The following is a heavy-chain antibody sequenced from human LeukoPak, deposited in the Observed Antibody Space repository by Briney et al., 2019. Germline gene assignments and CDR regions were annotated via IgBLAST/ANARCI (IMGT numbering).Heavy chain of an antibody. CDR1: GFTFTDYG. CDR2: IRSKAYGGTT. V-gene: IGHV3-49*04. J-gene: IGHJ6*02. Sequence: GGSLRLSCTASGFTFTDYGMSWVRQAPGKGLEWLDFIRSKAYGGTTEYAASVKGRFTISRDDSKSVAYLQMNSLKTEDTAVYYCTRDVESDSGGMDVWGQGTTVTVSS. CDR3: TRDVESDSGGMDV. D-gene: IGHD2-21*02.